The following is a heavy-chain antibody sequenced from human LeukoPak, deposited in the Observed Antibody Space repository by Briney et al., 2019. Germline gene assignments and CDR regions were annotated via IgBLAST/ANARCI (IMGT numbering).Heavy chain of an antibody. J-gene: IGHJ4*02. CDR2: LYYSGST. D-gene: IGHD1-26*01. CDR1: GGSISSFY. V-gene: IGHV4-59*01. Sequence: PSETLSLTCTVSGGSISSFYWSWLRQPPGKGVEWIGYLYYSGSTNYNPSLKSRVTISVDTSKKQFSLRLSSVTAADTAVYYCARDRRPNSGSFAGCFDYWGQGTLVTVSS. CDR3: ARDRRPNSGSFAGCFDY.